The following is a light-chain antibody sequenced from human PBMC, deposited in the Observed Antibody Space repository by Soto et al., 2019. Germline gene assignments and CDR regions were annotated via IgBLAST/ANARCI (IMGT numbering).Light chain of an antibody. Sequence: DIQMTQSPSPLSASIGDRVTITCRASQSINKWLALHQQKPGKAPKLLIYDASSLQSGVPPRFSGSGSGTDFTLTISSLQPEDFAVYYCQQYNNWPRTFGQGTKVDIK. V-gene: IGKV1-5*01. CDR1: QSINKW. J-gene: IGKJ1*01. CDR3: QQYNNWPRT. CDR2: DAS.